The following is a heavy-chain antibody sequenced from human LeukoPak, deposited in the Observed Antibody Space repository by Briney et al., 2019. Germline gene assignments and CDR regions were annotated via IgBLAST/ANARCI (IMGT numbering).Heavy chain of an antibody. CDR2: IWNDGINK. V-gene: IGHV3-33*01. CDR1: GFTFSSYG. J-gene: IGHJ3*02. Sequence: PGRSLRLSCAASGFTFSSYGMHWVRQAPGKGLEWVAVIWNDGINKYYADPVKGRFTISRDNSKNTLYLQMNSLRAEDTAVYYCARAEVPAAIKSGAFDIWGQGIMVTVSS. D-gene: IGHD2-2*01. CDR3: ARAEVPAAIKSGAFDI.